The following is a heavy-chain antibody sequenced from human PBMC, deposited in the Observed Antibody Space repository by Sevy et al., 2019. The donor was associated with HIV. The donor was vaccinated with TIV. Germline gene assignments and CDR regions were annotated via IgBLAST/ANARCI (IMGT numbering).Heavy chain of an antibody. CDR3: ARGPDYYDSSGYYLAEFYFDY. D-gene: IGHD3-22*01. V-gene: IGHV3-53*01. J-gene: IGHJ4*02. CDR1: GFTVSSNY. Sequence: GGSLRLSCAASGFTVSSNYMSWVRQAPGKGLEWVSVIYSGGSTYYADSVKGRFTISRDNSKNTLYLQRNSLRAEDTAVYYCARGPDYYDSSGYYLAEFYFDYWGQGTLVTVSS. CDR2: IYSGGST.